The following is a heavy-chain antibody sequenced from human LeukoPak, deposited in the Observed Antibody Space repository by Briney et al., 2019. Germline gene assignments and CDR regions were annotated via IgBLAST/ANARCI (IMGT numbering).Heavy chain of an antibody. J-gene: IGHJ4*02. V-gene: IGHV3-21*01. CDR3: ARDALRYGSGEDY. Sequence: GGSLRLSCAASGFTVSSNYMSWVRQAPGKGLEWVSSISSSSSYIYYADSVKGRFTISRDNAKNSLYLQMNSLRAEDTAVYYCARDALRYGSGEDYWGQGTLVTVSS. D-gene: IGHD3-10*01. CDR2: ISSSSSYI. CDR1: GFTVSSNY.